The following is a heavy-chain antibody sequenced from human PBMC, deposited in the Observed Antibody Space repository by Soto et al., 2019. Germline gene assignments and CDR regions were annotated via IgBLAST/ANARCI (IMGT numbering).Heavy chain of an antibody. CDR2: INPNSGNT. CDR3: AGGNFRY. Sequence: ASVKVSCKASGYNFNTFDIYWVRQATGHELEWMGWINPNSGNTGYAQELRGRVTMTRNTSKPTAYMDLTSLTSDDTGVYYCAGGNFRYWGQGTLVTVSS. J-gene: IGHJ4*02. CDR1: GYNFNTFD. V-gene: IGHV1-8*02.